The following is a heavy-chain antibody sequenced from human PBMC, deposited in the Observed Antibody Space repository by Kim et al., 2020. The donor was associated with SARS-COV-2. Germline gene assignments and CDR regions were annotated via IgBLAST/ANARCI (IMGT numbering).Heavy chain of an antibody. V-gene: IGHV1-2*02. Sequence: TNYAQKFQGRVTMTRDTSISTAYMELSRLRSDDTAVYYCASGWWERPPDYWGQGTLVTVSS. D-gene: IGHD1-26*01. CDR3: ASGWWERPPDY. CDR2: T. J-gene: IGHJ4*02.